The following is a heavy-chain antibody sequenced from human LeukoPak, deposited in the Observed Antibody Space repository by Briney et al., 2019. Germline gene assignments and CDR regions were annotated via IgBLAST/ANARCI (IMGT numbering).Heavy chain of an antibody. V-gene: IGHV3-9*01. CDR2: ISCNSGSI. J-gene: IGHJ5*02. CDR3: ARETDDMITFGGVIVHNWFDP. Sequence: SLRISCAGSGFIFNNYAMQWVRQPPGEGLEWVSGISCNSGSIHYADSVKGRFTISRDKAKNSLYLQMNSLRAEDTALYYCARETDDMITFGGVIVHNWFDPWGQGTLVTVSS. D-gene: IGHD3-16*02. CDR1: GFIFNNYA.